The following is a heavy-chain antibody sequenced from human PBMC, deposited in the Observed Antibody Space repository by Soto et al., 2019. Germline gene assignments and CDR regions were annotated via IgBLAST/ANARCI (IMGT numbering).Heavy chain of an antibody. D-gene: IGHD3-10*01. V-gene: IGHV5-51*01. Sequence: GESLKISCKASGYSFTTHWIAWVRQVPGKGLEWMGIIFPGDSDAKYSPSFQGHVTMSADKSGSTAYLQWTNLRASDTAIYYCARQYFYGSGISRKNFDYWGQGTLVTVTS. CDR2: IFPGDSDA. J-gene: IGHJ4*02. CDR1: GYSFTTHW. CDR3: ARQYFYGSGISRKNFDY.